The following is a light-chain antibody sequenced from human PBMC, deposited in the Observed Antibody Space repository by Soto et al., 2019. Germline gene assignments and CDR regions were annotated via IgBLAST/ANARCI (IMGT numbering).Light chain of an antibody. Sequence: QSPSSLSASVGDTVTLTCRASQDIGNSLAWLQQKPGRAPKSLISSVSSLQSGVPSRFSGSRYGADFTLTISNLQPEDFATYYCQQYKTYPLTFGGGTKVDIK. J-gene: IGKJ4*02. CDR2: SVS. V-gene: IGKV1-16*01. CDR1: QDIGNS. CDR3: QQYKTYPLT.